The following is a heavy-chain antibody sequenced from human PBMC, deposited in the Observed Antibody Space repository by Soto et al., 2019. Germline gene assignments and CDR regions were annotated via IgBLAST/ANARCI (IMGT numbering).Heavy chain of an antibody. CDR2: ISAHNGNT. CDR1: GYTFTSYG. D-gene: IGHD1-26*01. CDR3: VRDDFGLGIDY. J-gene: IGHJ4*02. Sequence: ASVKVSCKASGYTFTSYGLTWVRQAPGQGLEWMGWISAHNGNTNYAQKLQGRVTMTTDTSTSTAYMELRSLRAEDTAVYYCVRDDFGLGIDYWGLGTLVTVSS. V-gene: IGHV1-18*01.